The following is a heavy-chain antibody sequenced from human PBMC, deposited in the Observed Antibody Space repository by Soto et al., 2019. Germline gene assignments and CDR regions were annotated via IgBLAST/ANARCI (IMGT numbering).Heavy chain of an antibody. D-gene: IGHD2-2*02. V-gene: IGHV3-23*01. J-gene: IGHJ4*02. Sequence: EVQLLESGGGLVQPGGSLRLSCTASGFTFGSYAMSWVRQAPGKGLEWVSGITDGGGSKFYADSVQGRFTISRDNSKNTLYLQMSCLTAEDTAIYYCAKVGLFRNGYMGVFMDDYWGQGTLVTVSA. CDR1: GFTFGSYA. CDR2: ITDGGGSK. CDR3: AKVGLFRNGYMGVFMDDY.